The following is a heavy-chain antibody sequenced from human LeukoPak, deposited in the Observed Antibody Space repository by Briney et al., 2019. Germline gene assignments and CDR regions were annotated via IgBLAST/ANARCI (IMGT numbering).Heavy chain of an antibody. Sequence: GGSLRLSCAASGFTFSPYAMHWVRQAPGKGLEWVAIISYDGNNKNYADSVKGRFTISRDNSKNTLYLQMNSLRAEDTAVYYCAKAPTTMIDYWGQGTLVTVSS. J-gene: IGHJ4*02. CDR2: ISYDGNNK. D-gene: IGHD3-22*01. CDR1: GFTFSPYA. CDR3: AKAPTTMIDY. V-gene: IGHV3-30*04.